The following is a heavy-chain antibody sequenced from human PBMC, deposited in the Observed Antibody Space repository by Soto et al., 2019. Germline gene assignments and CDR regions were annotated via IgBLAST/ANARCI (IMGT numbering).Heavy chain of an antibody. Sequence: SVKVSCKASGGTFGSYAISWVRQAPGQGLEWMGGIIPIFGTANYAQKFQGRVTITADESTSTAYMELSSLRSEDTAVYYCAREVRCSRTSCDKGFFWLDEWGEGTLVTDAS. V-gene: IGHV1-69*13. CDR3: AREVRCSRTSCDKGFFWLDE. D-gene: IGHD2-2*02. CDR1: GGTFGSYA. CDR2: IIPIFGTA. J-gene: IGHJ5*02.